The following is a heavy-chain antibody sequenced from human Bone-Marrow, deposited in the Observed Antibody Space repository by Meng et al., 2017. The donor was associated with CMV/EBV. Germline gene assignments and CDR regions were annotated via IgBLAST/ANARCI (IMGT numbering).Heavy chain of an antibody. V-gene: IGHV3-23*01. CDR3: AKLYSYEGRGGLDF. D-gene: IGHD5-18*01. Sequence: SGFTLRNYAMSWVRRTPGKGLEWVSTISGSGDNTYYADSVKGRFAFSRDNSKNTLYLQMNSLRAEDTAVYYCAKLYSYEGRGGLDFWGQGTLVTVSS. CDR2: ISGSGDNT. CDR1: GFTLRNYA. J-gene: IGHJ4*02.